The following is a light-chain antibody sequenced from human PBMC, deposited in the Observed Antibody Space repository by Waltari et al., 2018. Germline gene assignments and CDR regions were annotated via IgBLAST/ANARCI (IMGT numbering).Light chain of an antibody. V-gene: IGLV2-14*03. CDR2: DVS. CDR3: SSYTSSTVV. J-gene: IGLJ3*02. Sequence: QSALTQPASVSGSPGQSITISCTGTSSDVGGYKYVSWDQQHPGKAPKLLIYDVSNRPSWVSNRFSGSNSGNTASLTISGLQAADGADYYCSSYTSSTVVFGGGTKLTVL. CDR1: SSDVGGYKY.